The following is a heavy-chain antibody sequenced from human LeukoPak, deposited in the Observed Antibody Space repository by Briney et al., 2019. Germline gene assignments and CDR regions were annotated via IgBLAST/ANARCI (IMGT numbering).Heavy chain of an antibody. J-gene: IGHJ4*02. Sequence: ASVKVSCKASGYTFTGCYMHWVRQAPGQGLEWMGWINPNSGGTNYAQKFQGRVTMTRDTSISTAYMELSRLRSDDTAVYYCARDRYCSGGSCYDYWGQGTLVTVSS. V-gene: IGHV1-2*02. D-gene: IGHD2-15*01. CDR1: GYTFTGCY. CDR3: ARDRYCSGGSCYDY. CDR2: INPNSGGT.